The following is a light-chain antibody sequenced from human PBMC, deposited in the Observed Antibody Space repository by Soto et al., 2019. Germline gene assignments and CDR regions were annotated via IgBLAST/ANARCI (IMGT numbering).Light chain of an antibody. CDR2: EVS. J-gene: IGLJ1*01. V-gene: IGLV2-14*01. CDR1: NSDVGGYNY. Sequence: QSALTQPASASGSPGQSITISCTGTNSDVGGYNYVSWYQQHPGKAPKLMIYEVSHRPSGVSNRFSGSKSDNTASLTISGLQAEDEADYYCSSYTSISTLYVFGTGTKVTVL. CDR3: SSYTSISTLYV.